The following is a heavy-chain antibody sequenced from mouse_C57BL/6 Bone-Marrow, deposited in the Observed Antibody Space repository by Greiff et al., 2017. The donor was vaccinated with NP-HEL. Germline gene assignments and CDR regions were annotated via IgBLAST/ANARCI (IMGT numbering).Heavy chain of an antibody. J-gene: IGHJ3*01. CDR1: GYAFTNYL. V-gene: IGHV1-54*01. CDR3: ARDGNFAY. CDR2: INPGSGGT. D-gene: IGHD2-1*01. Sequence: VQLQQSGAELVRPGTSVKVSCKASGYAFTNYLIEWVKQRPGQGLEWIGVINPGSGGTNYNEKFKGKATLTADKSSSTAYMQLSSLTSEDSAVYFCARDGNFAYWGQGTLVTVSA.